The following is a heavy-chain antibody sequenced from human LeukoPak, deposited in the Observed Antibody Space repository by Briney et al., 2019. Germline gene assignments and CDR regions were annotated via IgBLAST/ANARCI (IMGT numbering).Heavy chain of an antibody. CDR3: ARSLGYYYGSGSYYNY. J-gene: IGHJ4*02. CDR1: GYTFTSYD. CDR2: MNPNSGNT. V-gene: IGHV1-8*02. D-gene: IGHD3-10*01. Sequence: GASVKVSCKASGYTFTSYDINWVRQATGQGLEWMGWMNPNSGNTGYAQKFQGRVTMTRNTSISTAYMELSSLRSEDTAVYYCARSLGYYYGSGSYYNYWGQGTLVTVSS.